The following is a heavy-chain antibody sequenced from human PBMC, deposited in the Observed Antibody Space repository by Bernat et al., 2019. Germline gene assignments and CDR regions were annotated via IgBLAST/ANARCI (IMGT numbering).Heavy chain of an antibody. Sequence: QVQLQQWGAGLLKPSETLSLTCAVYGGSFSGYYWSWIRQRPGKGLEWIGEINHSGSTNYNPSLKSRVTISVDTSKNQFSLKLSSVTAADTAVYYCARGYYDFWSGYVYYYYGMDVWGQGTTVTVSS. CDR2: INHSGST. J-gene: IGHJ6*02. CDR1: GGSFSGYY. CDR3: ARGYYDFWSGYVYYYYGMDV. V-gene: IGHV4-34*01. D-gene: IGHD3-3*01.